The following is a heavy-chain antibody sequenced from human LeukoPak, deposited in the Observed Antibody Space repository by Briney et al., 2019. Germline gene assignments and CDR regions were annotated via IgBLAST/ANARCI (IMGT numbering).Heavy chain of an antibody. Sequence: SSETLSLTCTVSGGSISSYYWSWIRQPAGKGLEWIGRIYTTGSTNYNPSLKSRVTMSVDTSKNHFSLKLTSVTAADTAVYYCAGYSYGHRFVDYWGQGTLVTVSS. V-gene: IGHV4-4*07. CDR2: IYTTGST. J-gene: IGHJ4*02. CDR3: AGYSYGHRFVDY. D-gene: IGHD5-18*01. CDR1: GGSISSYY.